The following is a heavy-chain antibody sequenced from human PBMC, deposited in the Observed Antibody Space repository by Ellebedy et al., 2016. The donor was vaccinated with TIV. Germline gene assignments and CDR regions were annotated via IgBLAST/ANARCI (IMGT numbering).Heavy chain of an antibody. CDR2: INHSGST. CDR1: GGSFSSYF. Sequence: MPSETLSLTCAVYGGSFSSYFWSWIRQPPGKGLEWIGEINHSGSTNYYPSPKIRVTIAVDTSKNQFSLNLSSVTAADTAVYYCARGLARDYWGQGTLVTVSS. J-gene: IGHJ4*02. V-gene: IGHV4-34*01. CDR3: ARGLARDY.